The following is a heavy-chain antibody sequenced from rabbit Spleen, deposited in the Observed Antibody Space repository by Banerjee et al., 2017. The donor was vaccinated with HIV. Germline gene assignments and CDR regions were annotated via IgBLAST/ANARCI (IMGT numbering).Heavy chain of an antibody. CDR2: IYTGDGNT. CDR3: ARDDNGGDGWGEFKL. D-gene: IGHD4-1*01. Sequence: QSLEESGGDLVKPGASLTLTCTASGFSFSSNDYMSWVRQAPGKGLEWIGCIYTGDGNTYYASWAKGRFTISKTSSTTVTLQMTSLTAADTATYFCARDDNGGDGWGEFKLWGPGTLVTVS. V-gene: IGHV1S40*01. J-gene: IGHJ4*01. CDR1: GFSFSSNDY.